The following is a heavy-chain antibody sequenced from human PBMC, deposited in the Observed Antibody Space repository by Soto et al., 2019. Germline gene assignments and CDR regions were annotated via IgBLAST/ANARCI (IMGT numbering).Heavy chain of an antibody. J-gene: IGHJ6*03. V-gene: IGHV4-59*01. Sequence: SETLSLTCTVSGGSISSYYWSWIRQPPGKGLEWIGYIYYSGSTNYNPSLKSRVTISVDTSKNQFSLKLSSVTAADTAVYYCATRGEMVRGTYYYYYYMDVWGKGTTVTVSS. D-gene: IGHD3-10*01. CDR2: IYYSGST. CDR3: ATRGEMVRGTYYYYYYMDV. CDR1: GGSISSYY.